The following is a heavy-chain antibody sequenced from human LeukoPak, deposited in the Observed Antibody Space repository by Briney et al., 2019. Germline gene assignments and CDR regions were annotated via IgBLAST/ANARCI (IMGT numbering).Heavy chain of an antibody. V-gene: IGHV1-2*02. CDR2: INVNSGGT. Sequence: ASVKVSCKASGYTFTGYYIHWVRQAPGQGLGWVGWINVNSGGTHSAQKFQGRVTMTRDTSTSTAYMELSRLRSDDTAVFYCAESHSSSLDLDYWGQGTLVTVSS. D-gene: IGHD6-13*01. CDR3: AESHSSSLDLDY. CDR1: GYTFTGYY. J-gene: IGHJ4*02.